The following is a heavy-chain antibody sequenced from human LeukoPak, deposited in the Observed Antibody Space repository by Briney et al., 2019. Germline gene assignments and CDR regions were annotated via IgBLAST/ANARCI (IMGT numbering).Heavy chain of an antibody. CDR2: IHTSGDT. Sequence: PGGSLRLSGAASGLTASHNYVSWVRRAPGKGLEWVSAIHTSGDTCYADSVKGRFTISRDNSKNTLYLQMDSLRVEDTAVYSCARDGDSYGFDYWGQGTLVTVSS. J-gene: IGHJ4*02. CDR3: ARDGDSYGFDY. CDR1: GLTASHNY. D-gene: IGHD3-16*01. V-gene: IGHV3-66*03.